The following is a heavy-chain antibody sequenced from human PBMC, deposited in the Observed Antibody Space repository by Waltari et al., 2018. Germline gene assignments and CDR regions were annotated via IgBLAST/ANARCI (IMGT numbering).Heavy chain of an antibody. D-gene: IGHD2-15*01. J-gene: IGHJ5*02. CDR2: IIPIFGTA. CDR1: GGTFSSYA. V-gene: IGHV1-69*14. Sequence: QVQLVQSGAEVKKPGSSVKVSCKASGGTFSSYAISWVRQAPGQGLEWMGGIIPIFGTANYAQKCQGRVTITADKSTSTAYMELSRLRSDDTAVYYCARDPGDCSGGSCYSVWFDPWGQGTLVTVSS. CDR3: ARDPGDCSGGSCYSVWFDP.